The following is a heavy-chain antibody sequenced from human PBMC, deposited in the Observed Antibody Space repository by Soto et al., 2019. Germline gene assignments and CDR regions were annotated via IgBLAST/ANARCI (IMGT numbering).Heavy chain of an antibody. D-gene: IGHD3-10*01. V-gene: IGHV4-38-2*01. J-gene: IGHJ5*02. Sequence: AETLSLTCAVSGYSIISGYYWVVMRQPRGKGLEWIGSIYHSGSTYYNPSLKSRVTISVDTSKNQFSLKLSSVTAADTAVYYCAGCITMVRGVIGWFDPWGQGTLVTVSS. CDR3: AGCITMVRGVIGWFDP. CDR2: IYHSGST. CDR1: GYSIISGYY.